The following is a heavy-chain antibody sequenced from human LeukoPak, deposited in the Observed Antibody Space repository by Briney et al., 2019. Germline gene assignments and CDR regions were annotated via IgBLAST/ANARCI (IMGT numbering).Heavy chain of an antibody. V-gene: IGHV4-38-2*02. CDR3: AREGRSNYYGSGSSYYYYYYMDV. CDR2: IYHSGST. CDR1: GYSISSGYY. J-gene: IGHJ6*03. D-gene: IGHD3-10*01. Sequence: PSETLSLTCTVSGYSISSGYYWGWIRQPPGKGLEWIGSIYHSGSTYYNPSLKSRVTISVDTSKNQFSLKLSSVTAADTAVYYCAREGRSNYYGSGSSYYYYYYMDVWGKGTTVTVSS.